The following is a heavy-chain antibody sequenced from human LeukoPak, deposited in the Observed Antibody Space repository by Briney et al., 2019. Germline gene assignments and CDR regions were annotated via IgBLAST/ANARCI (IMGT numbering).Heavy chain of an antibody. CDR2: VSYDGSWD. Sequence: GGSLRLSCAASGFTFDDFDDYGMHWVRQTPGKGLEWVAFVSYDGSWDSYSDSVKGRFTISRDASKSTLYLQMNSLRAEDTAVYYCTREERGYIPAFWGQGTLVTVSS. D-gene: IGHD3-16*02. J-gene: IGHJ4*02. CDR3: TREERGYIPAF. CDR1: GFTFDD. V-gene: IGHV3-30*03.